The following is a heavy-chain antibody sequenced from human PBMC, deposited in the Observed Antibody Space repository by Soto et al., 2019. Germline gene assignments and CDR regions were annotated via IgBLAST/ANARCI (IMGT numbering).Heavy chain of an antibody. CDR2: ISGSDGKT. CDR1: GFTVSYNY. V-gene: IGHV3-23*01. CDR3: ARWSYLDY. D-gene: IGHD3-3*01. J-gene: IGHJ4*02. Sequence: PGGSLRLSCAASGFTVSYNYMSWVRQAPGKGLEWVSTISGSDGKTFYADSVKGRFSISRDTSQNTLYLQMNSLRADDTAIYYCARWSYLDYWGQGTRVTVSS.